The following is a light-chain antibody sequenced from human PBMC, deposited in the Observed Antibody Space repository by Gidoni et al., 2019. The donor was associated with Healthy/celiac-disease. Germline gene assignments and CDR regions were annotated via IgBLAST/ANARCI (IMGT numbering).Light chain of an antibody. CDR2: DAS. Sequence: EIVLKQSPATLALSPGERATLSCWDSQSVSSRYLAWYQQKPGLAPRLLIYDASSRATGIPDRFSGSGSGTNFTLTISRLEPEDFSVFYCQQYGSSPPFTFGQGTRLEIK. CDR1: QSVSSRY. J-gene: IGKJ5*01. V-gene: IGKV3D-20*01. CDR3: QQYGSSPPFT.